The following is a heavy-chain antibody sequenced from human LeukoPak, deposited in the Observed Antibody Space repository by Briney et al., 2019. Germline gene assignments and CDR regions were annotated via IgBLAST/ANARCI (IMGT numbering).Heavy chain of an antibody. V-gene: IGHV4-34*01. D-gene: IGHD3-22*01. J-gene: IGHJ5*02. CDR3: AREDSSGYYYRWFDP. CDR2: INHSGST. Sequence: SETLSLTCAVYGESFSGYYWSWIRQPPGKGLEWVGEINHSGSTNYNPSLKSRVTISVDTSKNQFSLKLSSVTAADTAVYYCAREDSSGYYYRWFDPWGQGTLVTVSS. CDR1: GESFSGYY.